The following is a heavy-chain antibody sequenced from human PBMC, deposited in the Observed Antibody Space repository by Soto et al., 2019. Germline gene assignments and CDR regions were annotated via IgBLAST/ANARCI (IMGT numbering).Heavy chain of an antibody. CDR3: ARDWNYYYYGMDV. Sequence: XSVNDSCQASVYSFASYGISWVRQAPGQGLEWMGWISAYNGNTNYAQKLQGRVTMTTDTSTSTAYMELRSLRSDDTAVYYCARDWNYYYYGMDVWGQGTTVTVSS. V-gene: IGHV1-18*01. J-gene: IGHJ6*02. CDR1: VYSFASYG. CDR2: ISAYNGNT. D-gene: IGHD1-1*01.